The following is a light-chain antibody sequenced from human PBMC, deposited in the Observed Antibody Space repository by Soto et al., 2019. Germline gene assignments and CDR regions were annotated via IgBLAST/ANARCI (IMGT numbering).Light chain of an antibody. J-gene: IGLJ1*01. V-gene: IGLV2-8*01. CDR2: EVS. Sequence: QSVLTQPPSASGSPGQSVTISCTGTSSDVGGYNYVSWYQQHPGKAPKLMIYEVSKRPSGVPDRFSGSKSSNTASLTVSGLQAEDEADYYCSSYAGSNNFVFGTGTKVTV. CDR3: SSYAGSNNFV. CDR1: SSDVGGYNY.